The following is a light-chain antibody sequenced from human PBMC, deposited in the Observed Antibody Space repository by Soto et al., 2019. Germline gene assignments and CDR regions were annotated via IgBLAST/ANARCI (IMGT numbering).Light chain of an antibody. CDR3: CSYAGRYWV. J-gene: IGLJ3*02. CDR2: DVN. CDR1: SSDVGGYNY. V-gene: IGLV2-11*01. Sequence: QSALTQPRSVSRSPGQSVTISCTGTSSDVGGYNYVSWYQQHPGKAPKLMIFDVNKRPSGVPDRFSGSKSGNTASLTISGLQADDQADYYCCSYAGRYWVFGGGTKLTVL.